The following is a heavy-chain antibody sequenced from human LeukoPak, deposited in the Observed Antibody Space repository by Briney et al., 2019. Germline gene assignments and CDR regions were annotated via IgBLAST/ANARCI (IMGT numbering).Heavy chain of an antibody. CDR3: AREGSGGYCSSTSCPPSLY. J-gene: IGHJ4*02. CDR2: INPNSGGT. Sequence: ASVKVSCKASGYTFTGYYMHWVRQAPGQGLEWMGWINPNSGGTNYAQKFQGRVTMTRDTSISTAYMELSRLRSDDTAVYYCAREGSGGYCSSTSCPPSLYWGQGTLVTVSS. D-gene: IGHD2-2*01. CDR1: GYTFTGYY. V-gene: IGHV1-2*02.